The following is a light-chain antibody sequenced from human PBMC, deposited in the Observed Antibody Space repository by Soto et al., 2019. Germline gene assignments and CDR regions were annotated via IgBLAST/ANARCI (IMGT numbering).Light chain of an antibody. CDR1: SSDVGDYNY. Sequence: QSALTQPPSASGSPGQSVTISCTGTSSDVGDYNYVSWYQHHPGKAPKLIIYEVSKRPSGVPDHFSGSKSGNTASLTVSGLQPEDEADYYCAAWDDSLNGGVFGGGTKLTVL. J-gene: IGLJ3*02. CDR2: EVS. CDR3: AAWDDSLNGGV. V-gene: IGLV2-8*01.